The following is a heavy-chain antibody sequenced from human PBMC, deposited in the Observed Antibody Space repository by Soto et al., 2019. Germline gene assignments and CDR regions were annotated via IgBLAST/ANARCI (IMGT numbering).Heavy chain of an antibody. CDR2: ISSGGST. D-gene: IGHD3-3*01. CDR1: GFTVSAFY. V-gene: IGHV3-66*01. J-gene: IGHJ4*02. CDR3: ARDTLGGAYDFWH. Sequence: EVPLVESGGGLVQPGGSLRLSCAASGFTVSAFYMTWGRQAPGKGLEWVSVISSGGSTYYADSVKGRFTISRDNSKNTLYLDMNSLRAGDTAVYYCARDTLGGAYDFWHGGQGTLVTVSS.